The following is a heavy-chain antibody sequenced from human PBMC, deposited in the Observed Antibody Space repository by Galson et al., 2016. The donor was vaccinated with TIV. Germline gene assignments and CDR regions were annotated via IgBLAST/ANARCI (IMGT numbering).Heavy chain of an antibody. CDR2: FYYGGST. D-gene: IGHD1-1*01. J-gene: IGHJ4*02. V-gene: IGHV4-38-2*02. CDR1: DYSISDIYY. CDR3: AKMARTTGPDTEYYFDH. Sequence: LSLTCTVSDYSISDIYYWGWIRQSPGKGLEWIGSFYYGGSTYYNPPLKSRVAISVDTSKNQFSLRLSSVTAADTAVYYCAKMARTTGPDTEYYFDHWGQGMLVTVSS.